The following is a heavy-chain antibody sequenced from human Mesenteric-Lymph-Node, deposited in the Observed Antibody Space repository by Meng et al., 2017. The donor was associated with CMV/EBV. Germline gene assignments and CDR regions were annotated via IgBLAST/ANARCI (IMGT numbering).Heavy chain of an antibody. D-gene: IGHD2-2*01. V-gene: IGHV3-74*01. CDR2: INSDGSNT. CDR1: GLTFSSYS. CDR3: ARGGCSSTSCLDY. J-gene: IGHJ4*02. Sequence: GESLKISCAASGLTFSSYSMNWVRQAPGKGLVWVSHINSDGSNTNYADSVKGRFTISRDNAKNTLYLQMNSLRAEDSAVYYCARGGCSSTSCLDYWGQGTLVTVSS.